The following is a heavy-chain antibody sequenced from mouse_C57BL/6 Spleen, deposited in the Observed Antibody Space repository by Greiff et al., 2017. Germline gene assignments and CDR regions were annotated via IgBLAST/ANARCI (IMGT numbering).Heavy chain of an antibody. CDR1: GYTFTSYW. CDR3: AGCDSWFAC. V-gene: IGHV1-7*01. Sequence: VQLQQSGAELVKPGASVKLSCKASGYTFTSYWMHWVKQRPGQGLEWIGYINPSSGYTKYNQKIKDKATLTADKSSSTAYMQLSSLTYEDTAVYYCAGCDSWFACWGQGTLVSVSA. CDR2: INPSSGYT. J-gene: IGHJ3*01.